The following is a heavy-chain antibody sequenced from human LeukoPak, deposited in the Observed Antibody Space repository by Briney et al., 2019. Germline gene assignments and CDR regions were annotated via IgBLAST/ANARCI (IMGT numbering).Heavy chain of an antibody. Sequence: GVSLRLSCAASGFTLRSYDMSWLPQAPGKGLECVAATSGSGVNSYYEDSVRGRFTISRDNSQNTLYLQMDSVRAEDTALYYCAKEYSGYDFDYWGQGTLVTVSS. CDR1: GFTLRSYD. J-gene: IGHJ4*02. D-gene: IGHD5-12*01. CDR3: AKEYSGYDFDY. V-gene: IGHV3-23*01. CDR2: TSGSGVNS.